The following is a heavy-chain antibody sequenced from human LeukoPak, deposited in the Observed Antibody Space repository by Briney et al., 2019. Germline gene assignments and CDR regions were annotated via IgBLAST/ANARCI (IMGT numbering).Heavy chain of an antibody. J-gene: IGHJ5*02. CDR1: GGSFSGYY. Sequence: SETLSLTCAVYGGSFSGYYRSWIRQPPGKGLEWIGEINHSGSTNYNPSLKSRVTISVDTSKNQFSLKLSSVTAADTAVYYCARQRGVIVVVPAALKTYSRWFDPWGQGTLVTVSS. CDR3: ARQRGVIVVVPAALKTYSRWFDP. CDR2: INHSGST. V-gene: IGHV4-34*01. D-gene: IGHD2-2*01.